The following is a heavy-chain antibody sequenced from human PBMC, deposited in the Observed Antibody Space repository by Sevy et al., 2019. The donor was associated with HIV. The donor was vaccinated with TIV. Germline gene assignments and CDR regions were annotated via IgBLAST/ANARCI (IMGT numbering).Heavy chain of an antibody. CDR2: ISTYNGNT. J-gene: IGHJ4*02. Sequence: ASVKVSCKASGYTFTGYGISWVRQAPGQGLEWMGWISTYNGNTNYAQKLQGRVTMTTDTSTSTAYMELRSLRSDDTAVYYCARDSGYSYGSYRRLDYWGQGTLVTVSS. CDR3: ARDSGYSYGSYRRLDY. CDR1: GYTFTGYG. V-gene: IGHV1-18*01. D-gene: IGHD5-18*01.